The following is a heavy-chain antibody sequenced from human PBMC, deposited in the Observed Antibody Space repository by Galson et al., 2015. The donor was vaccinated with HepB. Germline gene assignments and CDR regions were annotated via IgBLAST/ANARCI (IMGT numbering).Heavy chain of an antibody. Sequence: SLRLSCAASGFTFSSYAMHWVRQAPGKGLEWVAVISYDGSNKYYADSVKGRFTISRDNSKNTLYLQMNSLRAEDTAVYYCARDHWRKAWLPHYWGQGTLVTVSS. CDR1: GFTFSSYA. CDR3: ARDHWRKAWLPHY. CDR2: ISYDGSNK. V-gene: IGHV3-30-3*01. J-gene: IGHJ4*02. D-gene: IGHD5-12*01.